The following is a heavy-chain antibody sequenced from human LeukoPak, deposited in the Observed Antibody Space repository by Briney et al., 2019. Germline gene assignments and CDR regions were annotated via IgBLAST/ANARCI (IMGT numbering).Heavy chain of an antibody. CDR1: GFTVSSNY. D-gene: IGHD1-26*01. Sequence: GYLRLSCAASGFTVSSNYMSWLRQAPGKGLEWVSVIYSGGSTYYADSVKGRFTICRDTSKNTLYLQMNSLRAEDTAVYYCARDGISVGGSYFSPNMDVWGKGTTVTVSS. J-gene: IGHJ6*03. V-gene: IGHV3-53*01. CDR3: ARDGISVGGSYFSPNMDV. CDR2: IYSGGST.